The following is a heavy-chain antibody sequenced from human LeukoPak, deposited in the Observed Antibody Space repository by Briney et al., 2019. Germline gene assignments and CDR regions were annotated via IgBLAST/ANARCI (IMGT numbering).Heavy chain of an antibody. CDR1: GYAFIGYY. Sequence: ASVKVSCKASGYAFIGYYIHWVRQAPGQGLEWLGSIFPNTGYARYAQKFQGRVTMTRDTSISTASMELRRLKSDDSAVYYCARDSGWGNYRSVDYFDYWGQGTLVTVPS. D-gene: IGHD3-16*02. V-gene: IGHV1-2*02. J-gene: IGHJ4*02. CDR3: ARDSGWGNYRSVDYFDY. CDR2: IFPNTGYA.